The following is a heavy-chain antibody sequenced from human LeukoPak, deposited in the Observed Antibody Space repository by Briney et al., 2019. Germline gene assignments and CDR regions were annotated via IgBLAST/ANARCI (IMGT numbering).Heavy chain of an antibody. D-gene: IGHD6-19*01. CDR2: INPNSGGT. CDR1: GYTFTGYD. CDR3: ARYRRRHKYCSGWYDDY. V-gene: IGHV1-2*02. Sequence: ASVKVSCKASGYTFTGYDMHSVRQAPGQGLGWMGGINPNSGGTNYAQTFQGRVTMPRDTSMNTAYLELSRLRSDDTAVYYCARYRRRHKYCSGWYDDYWGQGTLVTVSS. J-gene: IGHJ4*02.